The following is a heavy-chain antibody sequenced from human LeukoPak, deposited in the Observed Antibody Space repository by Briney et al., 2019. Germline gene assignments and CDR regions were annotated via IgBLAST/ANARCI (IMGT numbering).Heavy chain of an antibody. Sequence: SETLSLTCGVSGGFIINGKWWSWVRQPPGQGLEWIGEISHSGSPNYNPSLKGRLTISVDTAKNQFSLKLSSVTAADTAVYYCARDSIAGYSLSWWGQGTLVTVSS. CDR3: ARDSIAGYSLSW. D-gene: IGHD3-9*01. CDR1: GGFIINGKW. V-gene: IGHV4/OR15-8*01. CDR2: ISHSGSP. J-gene: IGHJ4*02.